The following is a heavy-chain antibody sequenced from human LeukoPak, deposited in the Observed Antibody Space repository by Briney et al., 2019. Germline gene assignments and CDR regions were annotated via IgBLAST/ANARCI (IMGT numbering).Heavy chain of an antibody. J-gene: IGHJ6*02. V-gene: IGHV4-59*01. D-gene: IGHD3-10*02. CDR2: IYYSGST. CDR3: ARDDVYYYGMDV. Sequence: SETPSLTCTVSGGSISNYYWSWIRQPPGKGLEWIGYIYYSGSTNYNPSLKSRVTISVDTSKNQFSLKLSSVTAADTAVYYCARDDVYYYGMDVWGQGTTVTVSS. CDR1: GGSISNYY.